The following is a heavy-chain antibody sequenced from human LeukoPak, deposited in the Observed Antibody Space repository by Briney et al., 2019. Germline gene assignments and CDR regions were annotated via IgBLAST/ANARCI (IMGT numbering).Heavy chain of an antibody. V-gene: IGHV3-73*01. CDR2: IRNKANSYAT. D-gene: IGHD3-10*01. J-gene: IGHJ6*03. Sequence: PGGSLRLSCAASGFTFSGSAMHWVRQASGKGLEWVGRIRNKANSYATAYAASVKGRFTISRDDSKNTAYLQMNSLKTEDTAVYYCTRRYYYGSGSPPTNYYYYYMDVWGKGTTVTVSS. CDR3: TRRYYYGSGSPPTNYYYYYMDV. CDR1: GFTFSGSA.